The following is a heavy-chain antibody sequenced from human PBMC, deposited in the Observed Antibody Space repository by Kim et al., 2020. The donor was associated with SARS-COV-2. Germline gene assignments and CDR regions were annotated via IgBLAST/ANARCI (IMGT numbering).Heavy chain of an antibody. J-gene: IGHJ6*02. CDR2: MSGSGGST. V-gene: IGHV3-23*01. D-gene: IGHD3-3*01. CDR1: GFTFSSYA. Sequence: GGSLRLSCAASGFTFSSYAMSWVRQAPGKGLEWVSAMSGSGGSTYYADSVKGRFTISRDNSKNTLYLQMNSLRAEDTAVYYCAKDRGIRIFGVPKPQDVWGQGTTVTVSS. CDR3: AKDRGIRIFGVPKPQDV.